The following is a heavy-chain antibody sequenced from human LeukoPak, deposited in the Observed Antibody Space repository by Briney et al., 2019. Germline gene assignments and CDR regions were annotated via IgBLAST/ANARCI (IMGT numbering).Heavy chain of an antibody. CDR3: TAGVGHSDFDY. J-gene: IGHJ4*02. CDR1: GFTFSNAW. D-gene: IGHD2-8*01. V-gene: IGHV3-15*01. Sequence: GGSLRLSCAASGFTFSNAWMSWVRQAPGKGLEWVGRVKSKSNGGTTGYAAPVKGRFTISRDDSKNTYLQMNSQKSEDTAVYFCTAGVGHSDFDYWGQGTLVTVSS. CDR2: VKSKSNGGTT.